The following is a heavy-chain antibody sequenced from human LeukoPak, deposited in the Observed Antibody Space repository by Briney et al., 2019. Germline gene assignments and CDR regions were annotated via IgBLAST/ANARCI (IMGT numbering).Heavy chain of an antibody. CDR3: ARAGYKWELLAQYNWFDP. CDR1: GFTFGSYG. V-gene: IGHV3-33*01. J-gene: IGHJ5*02. Sequence: PGGSLRLSCAASGFTFGSYGMHWVRQAPGKGLEWVAVIWYDGGNKYYADSVKGRFTISRDNSKNTLYLQMNSLRAEDTAVYYCARAGYKWELLAQYNWFDPWGQGTLVTVSS. CDR2: IWYDGGNK. D-gene: IGHD1-26*01.